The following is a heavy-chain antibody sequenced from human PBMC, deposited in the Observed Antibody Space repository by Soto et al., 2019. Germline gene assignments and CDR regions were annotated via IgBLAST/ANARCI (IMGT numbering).Heavy chain of an antibody. V-gene: IGHV3-33*01. J-gene: IGHJ3*02. CDR3: ATIHGMSSGRDDAFDI. CDR2: ISYDGSNI. D-gene: IGHD6-19*01. Sequence: GGSLRLSCAASGFTFSSYGMHWVRQAPGKGLEWVSVISYDGSNIYYADSVKGRFTISRDNAKNSLYLQMNSLRAEDTAVYYCATIHGMSSGRDDAFDIWGQGTMVTVSS. CDR1: GFTFSSYG.